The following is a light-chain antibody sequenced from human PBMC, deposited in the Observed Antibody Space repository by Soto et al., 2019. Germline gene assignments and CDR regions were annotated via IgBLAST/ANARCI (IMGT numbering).Light chain of an antibody. CDR3: QQYGSSST. CDR1: QSINNY. CDR2: DAS. J-gene: IGKJ1*01. Sequence: EIVLTQSPVTLSLSPGERATLSCRASQSINNYLAWYQQKPGQAPRLLIYDASNRPTGIPDRFSGSGSGTDFTLTISRLEPEDFAVYYCQQYGSSSTFGQGTKVDIK. V-gene: IGKV3-20*01.